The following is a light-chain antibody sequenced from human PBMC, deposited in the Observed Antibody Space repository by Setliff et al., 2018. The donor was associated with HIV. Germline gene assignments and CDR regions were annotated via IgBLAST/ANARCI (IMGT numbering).Light chain of an antibody. CDR1: SSDVGGYNY. Sequence: LTQPASVSGSPGQSITISCTGTSSDVGGYNYVSWYQQHPGKAPKLMIYEVSNRPSGVSNRFSGSKSGNTASLTISGLQAEDEADYYCSSYTSSTAYVFGTGTKATVL. J-gene: IGLJ1*01. CDR2: EVS. CDR3: SSYTSSTAYV. V-gene: IGLV2-14*01.